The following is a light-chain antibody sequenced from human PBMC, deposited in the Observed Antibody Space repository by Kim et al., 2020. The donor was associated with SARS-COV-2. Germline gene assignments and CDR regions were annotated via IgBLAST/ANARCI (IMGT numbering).Light chain of an antibody. J-gene: IGKJ4*01. CDR2: DGS. V-gene: IGKV3-11*01. CDR3: QQRSNWLT. CDR1: QSVSSY. Sequence: SLSPGDSATLSGRDSQSVSSYLAWYQQKPGQAPRLLIYDGSNRATGIPARFSGSGSGTDFTLTISSLEPEDFAVYYCQQRSNWLTFGGGTKVDIK.